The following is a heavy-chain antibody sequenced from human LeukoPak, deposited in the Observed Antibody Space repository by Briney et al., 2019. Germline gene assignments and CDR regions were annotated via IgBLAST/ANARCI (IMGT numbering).Heavy chain of an antibody. V-gene: IGHV3-74*01. J-gene: IGHJ4*02. CDR1: GFTFSSYW. CDR3: AGVGGSSGWHFDY. Sequence: QPGGSLRLSCAASGFTFSSYWIHWVRQAPGKGLVWVSRINSDGSSTSYADSVKGRFTISRDNAKNTLYLQMNSLRAEDTAVYYCAGVGGSSGWHFDYWGQGTLVTVSS. CDR2: INSDGSST. D-gene: IGHD6-19*01.